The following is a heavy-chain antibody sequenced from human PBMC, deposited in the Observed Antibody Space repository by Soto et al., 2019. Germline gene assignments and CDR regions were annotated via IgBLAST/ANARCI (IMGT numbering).Heavy chain of an antibody. V-gene: IGHV3-21*01. Sequence: GGSLRLSCAASGFTFSSYSMNWVRQAPGKGLEWVSSISSSSSYIYYADSVKGRFTMSRDSARNSLFLQMNSLRDEDTAVYYCARDGRRGYDMDVWGQGTTVTVSS. CDR3: ARDGRRGYDMDV. CDR1: GFTFSSYS. J-gene: IGHJ6*02. CDR2: ISSSSSYI.